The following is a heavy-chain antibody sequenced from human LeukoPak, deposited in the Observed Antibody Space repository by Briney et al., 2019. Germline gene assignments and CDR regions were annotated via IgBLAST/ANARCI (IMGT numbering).Heavy chain of an antibody. CDR2: IYYSGST. Sequence: PSETLSLTCTVSGGSISSYYWSWIRQPPGKGLEWTGYIYYSGSTNYNPSLKSRVTISVDTSKNQFSLKLSSVTAADTAVYYCARHQAVAGTLYYYYGMDVWGQGTTVTVSS. D-gene: IGHD6-19*01. CDR3: ARHQAVAGTLYYYYGMDV. CDR1: GGSISSYY. J-gene: IGHJ6*02. V-gene: IGHV4-59*08.